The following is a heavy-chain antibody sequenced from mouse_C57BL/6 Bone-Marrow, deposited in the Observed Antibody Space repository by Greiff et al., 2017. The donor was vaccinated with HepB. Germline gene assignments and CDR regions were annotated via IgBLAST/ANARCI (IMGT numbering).Heavy chain of an antibody. Sequence: EVQLQQSGPELVKPGASVKMSCKASGYTFTDYNMHWVKQSHGKSLEWIGYINPNNGGTSYNQKFKGKATLTVNKSSSTAYMELRSLTSEDSAVYYCARFYYGSSYVGWFAYWGQGTLVTVSA. CDR3: ARFYYGSSYVGWFAY. D-gene: IGHD1-1*01. V-gene: IGHV1-22*01. CDR2: INPNNGGT. J-gene: IGHJ3*01. CDR1: GYTFTDYN.